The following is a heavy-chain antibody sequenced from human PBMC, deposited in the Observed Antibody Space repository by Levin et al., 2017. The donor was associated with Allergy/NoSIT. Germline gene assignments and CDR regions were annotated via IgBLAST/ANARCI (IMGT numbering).Heavy chain of an antibody. CDR1: GGSISSYY. J-gene: IGHJ4*02. Sequence: SETLSLTCTVSGGSISSYYWSWIRQPPGKGLEWIGYIYYSGSTNYNPSLKSRVTISVDTSKNQFSLKLSSVTAADTAVYYCATVSTYGDRNDYWGQGTLVTVSS. CDR3: ATVSTYGDRNDY. CDR2: IYYSGST. V-gene: IGHV4-59*01. D-gene: IGHD4-17*01.